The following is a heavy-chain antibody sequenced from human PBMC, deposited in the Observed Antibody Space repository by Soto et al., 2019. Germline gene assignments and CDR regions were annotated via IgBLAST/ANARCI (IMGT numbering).Heavy chain of an antibody. V-gene: IGHV3-43*01. Sequence: GGSLRLSCAASGFTFDDYTMHWVRQAPGKGLEWVSLISWDGGSTYYADSVKGRFTISRDNSKNSLYLQMNSLRTEDTALYYCAKVGDVGEYPDVWGQGTTVTVSS. CDR1: GFTFDDYT. CDR3: AKVGDVGEYPDV. D-gene: IGHD3-10*01. J-gene: IGHJ6*02. CDR2: ISWDGGST.